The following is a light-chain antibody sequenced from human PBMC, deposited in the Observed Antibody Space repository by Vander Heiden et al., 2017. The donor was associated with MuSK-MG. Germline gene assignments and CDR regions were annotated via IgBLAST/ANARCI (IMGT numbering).Light chain of an antibody. J-gene: IGLJ2*01. CDR3: QAWDSSTVG. Sequence: SYELTQPPSVSVSPGQTASITCSGDKLGNKYASWYQQKPGQSPGRVIYQDDKRPSGIPERFSGSNSGNTATLTISGTQAMDEADYYCQAWDSSTVGFGGGTKLTVL. CDR2: QDD. CDR1: KLGNKY. V-gene: IGLV3-1*01.